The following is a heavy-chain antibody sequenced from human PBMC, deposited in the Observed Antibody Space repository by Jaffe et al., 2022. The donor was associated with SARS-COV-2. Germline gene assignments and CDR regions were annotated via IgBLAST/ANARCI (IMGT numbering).Heavy chain of an antibody. CDR2: ISNSGTRT. V-gene: IGHV3-23*01. D-gene: IGHD3-22*01. J-gene: IGHJ4*02. CDR1: GFSFSSYA. Sequence: EVLLLESGGGLVQPGGSLRLSCAASGFSFSSYAMTWVRQAPGKGLEWVSAISNSGTRTFYADSVKGRFTISRDNSKNTLYLQMNSLRVEDTAVYYCANNKEAFYDSSGDHWGQGTLVTVSS. CDR3: ANNKEAFYDSSGDH.